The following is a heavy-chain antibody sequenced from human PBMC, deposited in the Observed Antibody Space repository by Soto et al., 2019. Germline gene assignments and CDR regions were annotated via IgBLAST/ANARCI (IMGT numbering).Heavy chain of an antibody. D-gene: IGHD6-6*01. V-gene: IGHV4-34*01. Sequence: SETLSLTCSIYSGSFSGYYWSWIRQPPGKGLEWIGEISQSGNTNYSPSLKSRVSISIDTSMKQFSLNLASVSAADTAVYYCARAPKVSGSSQTRPDFWGQGTPVTVSS. J-gene: IGHJ4*02. CDR1: SGSFSGYY. CDR2: ISQSGNT. CDR3: ARAPKVSGSSQTRPDF.